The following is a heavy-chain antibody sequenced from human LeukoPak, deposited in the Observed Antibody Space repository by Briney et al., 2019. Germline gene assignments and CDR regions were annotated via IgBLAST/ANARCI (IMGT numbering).Heavy chain of an antibody. CDR2: IYTSGST. J-gene: IGHJ4*01. V-gene: IGHV4-4*07. CDR1: GGSISSYY. Sequence: KPSETLSLPCTVSGGSISSYYWSWIRQPAGKGLEWIGRIYTSGSTNYNPSLKSRVTMSVDTSKNQFSLKLSSVTAADTAVYYCAKDRPGPIYYFDYWGPGTLVTVSS. CDR3: AKDRPGPIYYFDY.